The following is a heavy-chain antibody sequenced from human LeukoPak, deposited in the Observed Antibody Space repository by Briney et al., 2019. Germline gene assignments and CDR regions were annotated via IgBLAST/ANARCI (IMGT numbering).Heavy chain of an antibody. J-gene: IGHJ4*02. V-gene: IGHV1-24*01. D-gene: IGHD2-2*01. CDR3: ATVCSSTNCYFVPDY. CDR2: FDPEDGET. Sequence: ASVKVSCKVSGYTLTELSMHWVRQAPGKGPEWMGGFDPEDGETIYAQKFQGRVTMTEDTSTDTAYMELSSLRSEDTAVYYCATVCSSTNCYFVPDYWGQGTLVTVSS. CDR1: GYTLTELS.